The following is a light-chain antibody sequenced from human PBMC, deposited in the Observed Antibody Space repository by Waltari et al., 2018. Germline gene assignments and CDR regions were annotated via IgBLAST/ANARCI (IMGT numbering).Light chain of an antibody. J-gene: IGLJ3*02. Sequence: QSALTQPASVSGSPGPSITFPCTGTSSSVVAYAYVSWYQQLPGTAPKLLIYDVSHRPSGVSDRLSGSKSGNTASLTISGLQPEDEADYYCSSYTTRGTWVFGGGTKLTVL. CDR3: SSYTTRGTWV. CDR2: DVS. V-gene: IGLV2-14*03. CDR1: SSSVVAYAY.